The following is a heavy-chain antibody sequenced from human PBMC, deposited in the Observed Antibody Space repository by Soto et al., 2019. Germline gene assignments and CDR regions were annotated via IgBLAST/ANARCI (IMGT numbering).Heavy chain of an antibody. Sequence: SETLSLTCTVSGASISSDEWLSWVRQPPGKGLEWIGEIFHSGNTHYNPSLKSRVTISVDKSKNQISLKVRSVTAADTAVYFCARSDGWYRLDYWGQGSLVTVSS. D-gene: IGHD6-19*01. CDR2: IFHSGNT. J-gene: IGHJ4*02. CDR1: GASISSDEW. CDR3: ARSDGWYRLDY. V-gene: IGHV4-4*02.